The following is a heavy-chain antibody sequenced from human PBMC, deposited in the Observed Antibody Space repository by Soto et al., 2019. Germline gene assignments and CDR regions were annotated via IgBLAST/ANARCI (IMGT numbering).Heavy chain of an antibody. CDR1: GLPFSTYA. J-gene: IGHJ6*02. CDR2: IGGRGTGGGT. CDR3: AKSPGGLDGYNSDYYGMDV. D-gene: IGHD5-12*01. V-gene: IGHV3-23*01. Sequence: EVHLLESGGDWVQPGGSRRLSFKASGLPFSTYAMSWVRRAPGKGLYWVSAIGGRGTGGGTYYADSVKGRFTISRANYKNTVYLQMNSLRADDTAVYYCAKSPGGLDGYNSDYYGMDVWGQGTTVTVSS.